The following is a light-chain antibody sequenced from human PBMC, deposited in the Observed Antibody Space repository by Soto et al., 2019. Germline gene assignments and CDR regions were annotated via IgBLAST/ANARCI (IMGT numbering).Light chain of an antibody. J-gene: IGKJ4*01. CDR3: QQRINWPLT. CDR1: QSVGSH. Sequence: EIVLTQSPATLSLSPGGRATLSCRASQSVGSHLAWYQQKPGQAPRLLIYDTSNRATGIPARFSGSGSGTDFTLTISSLEPEDSAVYYCQQRINWPLTFGGGTKVEIK. V-gene: IGKV3-11*01. CDR2: DTS.